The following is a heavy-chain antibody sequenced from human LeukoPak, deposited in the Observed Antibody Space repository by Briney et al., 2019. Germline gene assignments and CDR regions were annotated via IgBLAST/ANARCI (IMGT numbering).Heavy chain of an antibody. CDR3: ARDRTRLGGYYFDY. Sequence: PSGTLSLTWAVPGGSISSSNWWSWVRPPPGKGLEWIGEIYHSGSTNYNPSLKSRVTISVDKSKNQFSLKLSSVTAADTAVYYCARDRTRLGGYYFDYWGQGTLVTVSS. CDR1: GGSISSSNW. V-gene: IGHV4-4*02. D-gene: IGHD3-10*01. J-gene: IGHJ4*02. CDR2: IYHSGST.